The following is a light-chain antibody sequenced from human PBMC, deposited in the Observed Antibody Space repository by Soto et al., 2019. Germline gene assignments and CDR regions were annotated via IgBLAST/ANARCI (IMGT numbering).Light chain of an antibody. CDR1: QSVSSGY. CDR3: QQYGGSRRT. V-gene: IGKV3-20*01. J-gene: IGKJ1*01. CDR2: DAS. Sequence: EIVLTQSPGTLSLSPGERGTLSCRASQSVSSGYLAWYQQKPGQAPRLLIYDASSRATGIPDRFSGSGSGTDFSLTISRLEPEDSAVYYCQQYGGSRRTFGQGTKVDIK.